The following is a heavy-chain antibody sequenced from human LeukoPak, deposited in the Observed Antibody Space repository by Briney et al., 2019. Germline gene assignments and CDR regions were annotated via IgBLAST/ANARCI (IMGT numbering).Heavy chain of an antibody. CDR2: IVLGSGNT. CDR1: GFTFTNSA. CDR3: ARGKFLGYCSSTSCPPPAFDY. V-gene: IGHV1-58*02. J-gene: IGHJ4*02. Sequence: SVKVSCKASGFTFTNSAMQWVRQARGQRLEWIGWIVLGSGNTNYAQKFQGRVTMIRDTSTNTVYMELSSLRSEDTAVYHCARGKFLGYCSSTSCPPPAFDYWGQGTLVTVSS. D-gene: IGHD2-2*01.